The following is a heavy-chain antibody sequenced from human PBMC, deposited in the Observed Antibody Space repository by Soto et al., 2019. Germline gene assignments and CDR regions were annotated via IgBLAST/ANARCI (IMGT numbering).Heavy chain of an antibody. J-gene: IGHJ3*02. CDR2: IKSNADGGAA. CDR3: AREMDDTCCSGLYGWFHI. CDR1: GFTFTDAW. V-gene: IGHV3-15*01. Sequence: PGGSLRLSCTASGFTFTDAWMDCVRPPPGKVLGWVGRIKSNADGGAADYSTPVKGRFIISRDDSTNTLYLQVNRLKTEDTAVYYCAREMDDTCCSGLYGWFHIWGQGTMVTVSS. D-gene: IGHD2-8*02.